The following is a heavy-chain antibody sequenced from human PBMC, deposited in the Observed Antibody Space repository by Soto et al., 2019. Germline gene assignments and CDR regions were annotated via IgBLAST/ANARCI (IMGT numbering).Heavy chain of an antibody. CDR3: ARDPPVTTDYGLDV. D-gene: IGHD4-17*01. V-gene: IGHV3-53*01. Sequence: LILSCAASGFTVGSNFITWVRHAPGKGLEWISFIYTDGSTYYTDSVKGRFTISRDDSKNTVYLQMNSLRGEDTAVYYCARDPPVTTDYGLDVWGQGTTVTVSS. J-gene: IGHJ6*02. CDR1: GFTVGSNF. CDR2: IYTDGST.